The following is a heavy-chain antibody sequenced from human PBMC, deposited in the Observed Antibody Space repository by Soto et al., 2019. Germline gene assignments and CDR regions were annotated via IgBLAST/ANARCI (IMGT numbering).Heavy chain of an antibody. CDR2: IDPSDSQT. CDR3: ARQIYDSDTGPNFQYYFDS. D-gene: IGHD3-22*01. J-gene: IGHJ4*02. Sequence: GESLKISCKGSGYSFAGYWITWVRQKPGKGLEWMGRIDPSDSQTYYSPSFRGHVTISVTKSITTVFLQWSSLRASDTAMYYCARQIYDSDTGPNFQYYFDSWGQGTPVPVSS. CDR1: GYSFAGYW. V-gene: IGHV5-10-1*01.